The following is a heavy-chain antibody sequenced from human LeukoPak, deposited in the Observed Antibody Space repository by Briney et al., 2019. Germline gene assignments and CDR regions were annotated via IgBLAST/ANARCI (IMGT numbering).Heavy chain of an antibody. CDR3: AKDLDPDRITIFGVVILSAFDI. V-gene: IGHV3-30*04. CDR1: GFTFSSYA. D-gene: IGHD3-3*01. CDR2: ISYDGSNK. Sequence: GGSLRLSCAASGFTFSSYAMHWVRQAPGKGLERVAVISYDGSNKYYADSVKGRFTISRDNSKNTLYLQMNSLRAEDTAVYYCAKDLDPDRITIFGVVILSAFDIWGQGTMVTVSS. J-gene: IGHJ3*02.